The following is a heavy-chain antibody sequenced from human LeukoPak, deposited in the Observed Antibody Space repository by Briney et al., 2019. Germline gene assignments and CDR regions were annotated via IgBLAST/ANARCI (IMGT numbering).Heavy chain of an antibody. D-gene: IGHD6-19*01. CDR3: ARYSGSGWYRYFDL. CDR2: ISYSGST. Sequence: SETLSLTCTVSGGSISSSYWSWIRQPPGTGLEWIGYISYSGSTNYNPSLKSRVTISLDTSKNQFSLKLSSVTAADTAVYYCARYSGSGWYRYFDLWGRGTLVTVSS. CDR1: GGSISSSY. V-gene: IGHV4-59*01. J-gene: IGHJ2*01.